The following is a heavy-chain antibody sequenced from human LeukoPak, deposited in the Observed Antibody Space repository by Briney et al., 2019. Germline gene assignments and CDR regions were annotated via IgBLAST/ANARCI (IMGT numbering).Heavy chain of an antibody. V-gene: IGHV3-30*18. Sequence: GSLRLSCAASGFTFSSYGMHWVRQAPGKGLEWVAVISYDGSNKYYADSVKGRFTISRDNSKNTLYLQMNSLRAEDTAVYYCAKNERGYDFWSGYRNDAFDIWGQGTMVTVSS. CDR2: ISYDGSNK. CDR3: AKNERGYDFWSGYRNDAFDI. J-gene: IGHJ3*02. CDR1: GFTFSSYG. D-gene: IGHD3-3*01.